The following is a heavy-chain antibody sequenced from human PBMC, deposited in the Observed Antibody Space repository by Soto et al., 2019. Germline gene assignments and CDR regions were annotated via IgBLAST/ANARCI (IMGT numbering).Heavy chain of an antibody. CDR3: ARVYIGDAFDI. CDR2: IYSGGST. D-gene: IGHD1-20*01. CDR1: GFTVSSNY. J-gene: IGHJ3*02. V-gene: IGHV3-53*04. Sequence: EVQLVESGGGLVQPGGSLRLSFAASGFTVSSNYMSWVRQAPGKGLEWVSVIYSGGSTYYADSVKGRFTISRHNSKNTLYLQMNSLRAEDTAVYYCARVYIGDAFDIWGQGTMVTVSS.